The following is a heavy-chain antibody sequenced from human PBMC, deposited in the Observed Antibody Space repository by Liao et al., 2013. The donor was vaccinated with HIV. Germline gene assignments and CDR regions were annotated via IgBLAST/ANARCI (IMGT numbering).Heavy chain of an antibody. Sequence: QVQLQESGPGLVKPSETLSLTCTVSGGSISSYYWSWIRQPPGKGLEWIGYIYYSGSTNYNPSLKSRVTISVDTSKNQFSLKLSSVTAADTAVYYCARDLEPLGGLSNYWGQGTLVTVSS. CDR2: IYYSGST. D-gene: IGHD3-3*01. J-gene: IGHJ4*02. CDR3: ARDLEPLGGLSNY. V-gene: IGHV4-59*01. CDR1: GGSISSYY.